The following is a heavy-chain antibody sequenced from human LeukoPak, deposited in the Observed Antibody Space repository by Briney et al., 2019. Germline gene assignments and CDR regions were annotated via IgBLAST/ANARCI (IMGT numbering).Heavy chain of an antibody. V-gene: IGHV1-46*01. CDR2: LTPSDGDT. J-gene: IGHJ4*02. CDR1: GYTFTTYY. CDR3: AKVESSVWGSYRYNDY. D-gene: IGHD3-16*02. Sequence: ASVKVSCKASGYTFTTYYIHWVRRAPGQGLEWMGILTPSDGDTSYSQKFQGRVTMTRDMSTSTVYMELSSLRSEDTAVYYCAKVESSVWGSYRYNDYWGQGTLVAVSS.